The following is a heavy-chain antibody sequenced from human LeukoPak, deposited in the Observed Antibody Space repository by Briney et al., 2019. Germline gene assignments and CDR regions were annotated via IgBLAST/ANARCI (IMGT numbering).Heavy chain of an antibody. V-gene: IGHV4-34*01. J-gene: IGHJ5*02. CDR2: INHSGST. CDR3: ARGLGIVVEVAATPLWWFDP. Sequence: SETLSLTCAVYGGSFSGYYWSWIRQPPGKGLEWIGEINHSGSTNYNPSLKSRVTISVDTSKNQFSLKLSSVTAADTAVYYCARGLGIVVEVAATPLWWFDPWGQGTLVTVSS. D-gene: IGHD2-15*01. CDR1: GGSFSGYY.